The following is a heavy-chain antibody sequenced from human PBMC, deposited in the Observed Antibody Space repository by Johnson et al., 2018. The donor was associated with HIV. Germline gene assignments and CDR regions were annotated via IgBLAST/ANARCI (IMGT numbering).Heavy chain of an antibody. CDR2: ISYDGSNK. CDR3: ARVVVITYHDAFDI. J-gene: IGHJ3*02. V-gene: IGHV3-30*03. CDR1: GFTFSSYD. Sequence: VQLVESGGGLVQPGGSLRLSCAASGFTFSSYDMHWVRQAPGKGLEWVALISYDGSNKYHADSVKGRFTVSSDNSKNTLCLQMNSLRAEDTAVYYCARVVVITYHDAFDIWGQGTMVTVSS. D-gene: IGHD3-22*01.